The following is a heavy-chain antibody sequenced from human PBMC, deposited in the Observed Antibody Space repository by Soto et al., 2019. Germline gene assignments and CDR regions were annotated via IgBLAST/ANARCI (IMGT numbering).Heavy chain of an antibody. J-gene: IGHJ6*02. CDR2: IVVGSGNT. CDR3: ARGHVEMATIVVPPDGYYYYGMDV. V-gene: IGHV1-58*02. CDR1: GFTFTSSA. D-gene: IGHD5-12*01. Sequence: GASVKVSCKASGFTFTSSAMQWVRQARGQRLEWIGWIVVGSGNTNYAQKLQGRVTMTTDTSTSTAYMELRSLRSDDTAVYYCARGHVEMATIVVPPDGYYYYGMDVWGQGTTVTVSS.